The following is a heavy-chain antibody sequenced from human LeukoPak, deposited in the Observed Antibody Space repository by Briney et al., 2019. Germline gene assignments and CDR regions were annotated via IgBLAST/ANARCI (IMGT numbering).Heavy chain of an antibody. CDR2: IYYSGST. CDR3: ARTTEGGYSNGYFYYYYMDV. CDR1: GGSISSYY. D-gene: IGHD4-11*01. J-gene: IGHJ6*03. Sequence: SETLSLTCSVSGGSISSYYWSWIRQPPGKGLEWIGYIYYSGSTNYKSSLKSRVTISVDTSKNQFSLKLSSVTAADTAVYYCARTTEGGYSNGYFYYYYMDVWGKGTTVTISS. V-gene: IGHV4-59*01.